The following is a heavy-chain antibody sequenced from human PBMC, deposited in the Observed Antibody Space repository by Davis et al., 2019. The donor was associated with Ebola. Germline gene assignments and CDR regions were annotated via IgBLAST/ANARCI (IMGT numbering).Heavy chain of an antibody. V-gene: IGHV4-34*01. CDR3: ARMKYSRKFDP. J-gene: IGHJ5*02. CDR1: GGSFSGYY. Sequence: SQTLSLTCAVYGGSFSGYYWSWIRQPPGKGLEWIGEINHSGSTNYNPSPNSRVTISVDTSKNQFSLKLRSVTAADTAGYYCARMKYSRKFDPWGQGTLVTVSS. CDR2: INHSGST. D-gene: IGHD6-6*01.